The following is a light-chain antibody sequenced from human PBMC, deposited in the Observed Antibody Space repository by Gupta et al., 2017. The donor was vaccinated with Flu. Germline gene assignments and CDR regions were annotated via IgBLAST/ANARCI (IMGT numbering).Light chain of an antibody. Sequence: SGDVGGYKYVSWYQHHPGKAPKLLIYEVTNRPSGVSIRFSGSKSGNTASLTISGLQAEDEADYFCRSYTSRGTLVIFGGGTKLTVL. CDR3: RSYTSRGTLVI. J-gene: IGLJ2*01. CDR1: SGDVGGYKY. CDR2: EVT. V-gene: IGLV2-14*01.